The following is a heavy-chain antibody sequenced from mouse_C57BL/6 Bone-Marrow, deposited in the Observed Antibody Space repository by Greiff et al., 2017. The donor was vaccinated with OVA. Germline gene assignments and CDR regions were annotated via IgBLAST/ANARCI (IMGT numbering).Heavy chain of an antibody. CDR1: GFSLTSYG. J-gene: IGHJ3*01. CDR3: ASGETAQAPFAY. Sequence: VKLMESGPGLVAPSQSLSITCTVSGFSLTSYGVDWVRQSPGKGLEWLGVIWGVGSTNYNSALKSRLSISKDNSKSQVFLKMNSLQTDDTAMYYCASGETAQAPFAYWGQGTLVTVSA. CDR2: IWGVGST. V-gene: IGHV2-6*01. D-gene: IGHD3-2*02.